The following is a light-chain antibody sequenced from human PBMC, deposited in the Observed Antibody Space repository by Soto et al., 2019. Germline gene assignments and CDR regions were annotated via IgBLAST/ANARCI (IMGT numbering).Light chain of an antibody. CDR1: HDIGNA. CDR3: QSYNSGPFT. Sequence: DLQMTQSPPSLSAYVGDRVIVTCRASHDIGNALAWYQQRPGKSPRPLIYAASTLQPGVSARFSGSGSGTDFTLAISSLRPEDVATYYCQSYNSGPFTFGGGTKVEVK. CDR2: AAS. J-gene: IGKJ4*01. V-gene: IGKV1-27*01.